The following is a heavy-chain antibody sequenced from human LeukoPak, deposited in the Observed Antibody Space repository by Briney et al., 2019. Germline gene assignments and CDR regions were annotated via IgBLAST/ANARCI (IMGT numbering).Heavy chain of an antibody. D-gene: IGHD3-22*01. CDR3: AKVNYYESSGYYGY. CDR1: GFTFSSYG. J-gene: IGHJ4*02. Sequence: PGRSLRLSCAASGFTFSSYGMHWVRQAPGKGLEWVAVVSTDGGSKYYADSVKGRFTISRDNSKNTLYLQMNSLRAEDTAVYYCAKVNYYESSGYYGYWGQGTLVTVSS. V-gene: IGHV3-30*18. CDR2: VSTDGGSK.